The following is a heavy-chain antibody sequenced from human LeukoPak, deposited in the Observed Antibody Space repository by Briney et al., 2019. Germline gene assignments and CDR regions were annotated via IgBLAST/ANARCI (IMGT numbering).Heavy chain of an antibody. D-gene: IGHD2-2*01. CDR2: INPNSGGT. J-gene: IGHJ4*02. Sequence: AASVKVSCKSSGYTFTGYYMHWVRQAPGQGLEWMGWINPNSGGTNYAQKFQGRVTMTRDTSISTAYMELSRLRSDDTAVYYCARGKKYQLLDFDYWGQGTLVTVSS. V-gene: IGHV1-2*02. CDR3: ARGKKYQLLDFDY. CDR1: GYTFTGYY.